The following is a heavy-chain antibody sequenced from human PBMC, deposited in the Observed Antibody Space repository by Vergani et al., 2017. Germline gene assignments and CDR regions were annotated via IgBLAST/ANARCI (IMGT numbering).Heavy chain of an antibody. CDR3: APVLRVEMAKIMEPYFDY. J-gene: IGHJ4*02. D-gene: IGHD5-24*01. CDR2: ISGSGGSP. V-gene: IGHV3-23*01. Sequence: EVQLLESGGGLVQPGGSLRLSCAASGFTFSSYAMSWVRQAPGKGLEWVSAISGSGGSPYYADSVKGRFTISRDNSKNTLYLQMNSLRAEDTAVYYCAPVLRVEMAKIMEPYFDYWGQGTLVTVSS. CDR1: GFTFSSYA.